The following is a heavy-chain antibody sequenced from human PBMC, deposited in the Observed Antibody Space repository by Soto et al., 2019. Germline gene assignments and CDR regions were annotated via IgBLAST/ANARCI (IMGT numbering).Heavy chain of an antibody. Sequence: SETLSLTCAVHGGSFSGYYWSWIRQPPGKGLEWIGEINHSGSTNYNPSLKSRVTISVDTSKNQFSLKLSSVTAADTAVYYCARARRGYSGYDFGYWGQGTLVTVSS. CDR3: ARARRGYSGYDFGY. CDR2: INHSGST. D-gene: IGHD5-12*01. V-gene: IGHV4-34*01. J-gene: IGHJ4*02. CDR1: GGSFSGYY.